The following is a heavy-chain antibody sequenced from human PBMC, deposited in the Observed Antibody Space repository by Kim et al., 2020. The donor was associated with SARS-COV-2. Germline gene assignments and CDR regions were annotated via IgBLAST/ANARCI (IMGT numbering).Heavy chain of an antibody. CDR3: ARERYLVRRREAFDI. J-gene: IGHJ3*02. D-gene: IGHD3-10*01. V-gene: IGHV3-21*01. Sequence: DSEKARFTISRDTAKNSVYLQMDSLRAEDTAIYYCARERYLVRRREAFDIWGQGTMVTVSS.